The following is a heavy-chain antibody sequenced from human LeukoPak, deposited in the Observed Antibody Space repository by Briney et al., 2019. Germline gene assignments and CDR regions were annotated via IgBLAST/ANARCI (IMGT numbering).Heavy chain of an antibody. J-gene: IGHJ3*02. D-gene: IGHD1-26*01. Sequence: GGSLRLSCAASGFTFSSYAMDWVRQAPGKGLEWLAVISYDGSNKFYTDSVKGRFAISRDNSKNTLYLQMNSLRAEDTAVYYCARDRVASGIYNDAFDIWGQGTMVTVSS. V-gene: IGHV3-30*09. CDR1: GFTFSSYA. CDR3: ARDRVASGIYNDAFDI. CDR2: ISYDGSNK.